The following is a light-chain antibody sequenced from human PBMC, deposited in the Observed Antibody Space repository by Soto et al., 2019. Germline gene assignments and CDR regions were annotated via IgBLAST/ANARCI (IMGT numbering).Light chain of an antibody. J-gene: IGKJ4*01. CDR2: GAS. CDR3: QQYGGSPRVT. V-gene: IGKV3-20*01. CDR1: QTVSSNY. Sequence: EIVLTQSPGTLSLSPGERATLSCRASQTVSSNYLAWYQQKPGQAPRLLIYGASSRATGIPDRFSGSGSGTCFTLTISRLEPEDFAVYYCQQYGGSPRVTFGGGTKVEIK.